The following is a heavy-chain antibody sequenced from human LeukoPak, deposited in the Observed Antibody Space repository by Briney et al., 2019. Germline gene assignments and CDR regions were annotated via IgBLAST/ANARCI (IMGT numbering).Heavy chain of an antibody. CDR1: GFPFSDSF. Sequence: GGSLRLSCTAFGFPFSDSFMGWMRQSPGKGLEFIAYISSRSTTIYYADSVKGRFTISRDNAKNSVYLQMDSLRVDDTAVFFCAKGSLAVPTTPFDFWGQGTVVTVSS. V-gene: IGHV3-11*01. J-gene: IGHJ4*02. CDR3: AKGSLAVPTTPFDF. D-gene: IGHD1-26*01. CDR2: ISSRSTTI.